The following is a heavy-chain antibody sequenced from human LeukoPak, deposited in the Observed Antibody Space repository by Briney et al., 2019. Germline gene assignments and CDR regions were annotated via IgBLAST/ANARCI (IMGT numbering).Heavy chain of an antibody. CDR1: GFTFSSYA. D-gene: IGHD4-17*01. CDR2: ISYDGSNK. J-gene: IGHJ4*02. V-gene: IGHV3-30-3*01. CDR3: ARDGYGDFDPRGLFDY. Sequence: GRSLRLSCAASGFTFSSYAIHWVRQAPGKGLEWVAVISYDGSNKYYADSVKGRFTISRDNSKNTLYLQMNSLRAEDTAVYYCARDGYGDFDPRGLFDYWGQGTLVTVSS.